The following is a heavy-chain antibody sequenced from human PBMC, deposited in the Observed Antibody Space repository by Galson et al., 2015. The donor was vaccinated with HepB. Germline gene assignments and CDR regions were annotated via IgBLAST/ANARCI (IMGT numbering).Heavy chain of an antibody. CDR3: AGLRYYYYGMDV. CDR2: IIPIFGTA. V-gene: IGHV1-69*13. CDR1: GGTFSSYA. Sequence: SVKVSCKASGGTFSSYAISWVRQAPGQGLEWMGGIIPIFGTANYAQKFQGRVTITADESTSTAYMELSSLRSEDTAVYYCAGLRYYYYGMDVWGQGTTVTVSS. J-gene: IGHJ6*02.